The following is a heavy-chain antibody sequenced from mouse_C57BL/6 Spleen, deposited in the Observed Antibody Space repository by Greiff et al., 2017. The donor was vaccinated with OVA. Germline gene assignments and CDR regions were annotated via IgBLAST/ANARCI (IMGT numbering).Heavy chain of an antibody. D-gene: IGHD2-5*01. CDR1: GYTFTSYW. V-gene: IGHV1-59*01. CDR2: IDPSDSYT. J-gene: IGHJ4*01. Sequence: QVQLQQSGAELVRPGTSVKLSCKASGYTFTSYWMHWVKQRPGQGLEWIGVIDPSDSYTNYNQKFKGKATLTVDTSSSTAYMQLSSLTSEDSAVYYCARKEYSNYVEDYWGQGTSVTVSS. CDR3: ARKEYSNYVEDY.